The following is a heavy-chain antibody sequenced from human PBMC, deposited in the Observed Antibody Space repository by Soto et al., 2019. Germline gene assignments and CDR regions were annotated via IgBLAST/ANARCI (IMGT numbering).Heavy chain of an antibody. Sequence: ASVKVSCKASGYTFTSYYMHWVRQAPGQGLEWMGIINPSGGSTRYAQKFQGRVTISRDTSKNRVSLELTSVTAADTAVYYCARVNVTLDLWGQGTLVTVSS. J-gene: IGHJ4*02. CDR3: ARVNVTLDL. CDR2: INPSGGST. CDR1: GYTFTSYY. V-gene: IGHV1-46*01. D-gene: IGHD2-21*02.